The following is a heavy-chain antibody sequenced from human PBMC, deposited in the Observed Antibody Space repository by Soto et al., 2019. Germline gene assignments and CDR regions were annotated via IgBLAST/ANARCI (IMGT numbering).Heavy chain of an antibody. Sequence: QVQLQESGPGLVKPSGTLSLTYAVSSGSITSSNWWSWVRQPPGKGLEWIGEVSHTGNTNYIPSLKSRVTISVDKSRNQFSLRLSSVTAADTAVYYCARNRYGGYDFDYWGQGTLVTVSS. CDR2: VSHTGNT. CDR3: ARNRYGGYDFDY. D-gene: IGHD5-12*01. CDR1: SGSITSSNW. V-gene: IGHV4-4*02. J-gene: IGHJ4*02.